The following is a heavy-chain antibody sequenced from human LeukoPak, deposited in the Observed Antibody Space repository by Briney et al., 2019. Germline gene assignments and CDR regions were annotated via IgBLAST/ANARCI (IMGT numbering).Heavy chain of an antibody. CDR2: IYPGNSDT. V-gene: IGHV5-51*01. CDR3: ARHVNWFDP. J-gene: IGHJ5*02. Sequence: GESLKISCKGSGYSFTSYWIGWVRQMPETRLEWMGIIYPGNSDTRYSPSFQGQVTISADKSISTAYLQWSSLKASDTAMYYCARHVNWFDPWGQGTLVTVSS. CDR1: GYSFTSYW.